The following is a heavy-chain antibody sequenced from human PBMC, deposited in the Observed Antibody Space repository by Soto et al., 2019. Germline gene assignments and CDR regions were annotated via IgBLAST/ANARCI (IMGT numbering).Heavy chain of an antibody. CDR2: ISSSSSTI. CDR1: GFTFSSYS. V-gene: IGHV3-48*01. D-gene: IGHD3-3*01. CDR3: ARDAPYYDFWSGYSHMDV. J-gene: IGHJ6*03. Sequence: GGSLRLSCAASGFTFSSYSMNWVRQAPGKGLEWVSYISSSSSTIYYADSVKGRFTISRDNAKNSLYLQMNSLRAEDTAVYYCARDAPYYDFWSGYSHMDVWGKGTTVTVSS.